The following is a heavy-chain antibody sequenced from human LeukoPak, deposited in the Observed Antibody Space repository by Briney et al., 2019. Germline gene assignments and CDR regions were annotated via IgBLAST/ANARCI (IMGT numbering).Heavy chain of an antibody. J-gene: IGHJ4*02. V-gene: IGHV1-69*13. CDR2: IIPIFGTA. D-gene: IGHD5-12*01. Sequence: SVKVTCKASGGTFSSYAISWVRQAPGQGLEWMGGIIPIFGTANYAQKFQGRVTITADESTSTAYMELSSLRSEDTAVYYCATVSGYDSPYYFDYWGQGTLVTVSS. CDR1: GGTFSSYA. CDR3: ATVSGYDSPYYFDY.